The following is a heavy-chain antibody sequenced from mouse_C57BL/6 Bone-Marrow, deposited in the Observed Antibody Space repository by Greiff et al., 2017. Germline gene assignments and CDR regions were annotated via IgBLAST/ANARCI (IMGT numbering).Heavy chain of an antibody. J-gene: IGHJ1*03. CDR1: GYTFTSYW. CDR3: ARRDYYYGTPNE. CDR2: IHPNSGRT. Sequence: QVQLQQPGAELVKPGASVKLSCKASGYTFTSYWMHWVKQRPGQGLEWIGMIHPNSGRTNYNEKFKSKATLTVDKSSSTAYMQLSSLTSEDSAVYYCARRDYYYGTPNEWGTGTTVTVSS. D-gene: IGHD1-1*01. V-gene: IGHV1-64*01.